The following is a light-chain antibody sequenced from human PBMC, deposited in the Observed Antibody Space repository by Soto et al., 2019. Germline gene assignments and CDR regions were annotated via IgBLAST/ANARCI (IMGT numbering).Light chain of an antibody. J-gene: IGLJ2*01. Sequence: QSVLPQPASVSGSPGQSITISCTGTSADIGGYDYVSWYEHHPGKAPKLMIYDVSNRPSGVSNRFSGSKSGNTASLTISGLQAEDEADYYCSSYTSSRTHLVFGGGTKVTVL. CDR2: DVS. CDR3: SSYTSSRTHLV. V-gene: IGLV2-14*03. CDR1: SADIGGYDY.